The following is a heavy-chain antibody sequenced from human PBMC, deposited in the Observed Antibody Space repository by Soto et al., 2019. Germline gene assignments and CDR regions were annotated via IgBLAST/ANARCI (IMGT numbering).Heavy chain of an antibody. CDR2: ISGSGGST. CDR3: AKDKESNYLFEWDDDFDI. D-gene: IGHD4-4*01. J-gene: IGHJ3*02. Sequence: GGSLRFSCAASGFTFSSYAMSWVRQAPGKGLEWVSAISGSGGSTYYADSVKGRFTISRDNSKNTLYLQMNSLRAEATAVYYCAKDKESNYLFEWDDDFDIWGQGTMVTVSS. CDR1: GFTFSSYA. V-gene: IGHV3-23*01.